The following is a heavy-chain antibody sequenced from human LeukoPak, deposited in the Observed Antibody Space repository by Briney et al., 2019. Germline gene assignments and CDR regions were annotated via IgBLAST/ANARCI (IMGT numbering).Heavy chain of an antibody. CDR1: GFTFTNYW. J-gene: IGHJ4*02. CDR3: APPGDYGGKVD. D-gene: IGHD4-23*01. V-gene: IGHV3-74*01. CDR2: ISIDGSTT. Sequence: GGSLRLSCAASGFTFTNYWMHWVRLAPGKGLVWVSRISIDGSTTTYADSVKGRFTISRDNAKNMLYLQMNSLRAEDTAVYYCAPPGDYGGKVDWGQGTLVTVSS.